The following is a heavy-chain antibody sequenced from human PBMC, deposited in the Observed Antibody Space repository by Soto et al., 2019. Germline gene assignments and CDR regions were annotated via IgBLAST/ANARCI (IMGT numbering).Heavy chain of an antibody. V-gene: IGHV3-9*01. CDR1: GFTFDDFA. Sequence: EVQLVESGGGLVQSGRSLRLACAASGFTFDDFAMHWVRQPPGKGLEWVSGISWNSGGIGYADSVKGRFTISRDNAKNSLSLQMNSLRAEDTAFYYCAKATTSGWSVIDYWGQGTLVTVSS. CDR2: ISWNSGGI. J-gene: IGHJ4*02. D-gene: IGHD6-19*01. CDR3: AKATTSGWSVIDY.